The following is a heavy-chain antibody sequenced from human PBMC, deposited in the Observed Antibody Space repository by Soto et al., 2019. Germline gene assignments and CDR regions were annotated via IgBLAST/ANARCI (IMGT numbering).Heavy chain of an antibody. D-gene: IGHD4-17*01. CDR2: SNPSGGST. CDR1: GYTFTSYY. Sequence: QVQLVQSGAEVKKPGASVKVSCKASGYTFTSYYMHWVRQAPGQGLEWMGISNPSGGSTSYAQKFQGRVTMTRDTSTSTVYMELSRLRSEDTAMYYCARDAYDYGDFAGIGYWGQGTLVTVSS. V-gene: IGHV1-46*01. J-gene: IGHJ4*02. CDR3: ARDAYDYGDFAGIGY.